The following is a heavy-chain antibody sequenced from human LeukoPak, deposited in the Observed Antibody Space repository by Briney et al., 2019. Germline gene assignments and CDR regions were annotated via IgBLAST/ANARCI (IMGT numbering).Heavy chain of an antibody. V-gene: IGHV4-30-4*08. Sequence: TLSLTCTVSGGAISSGDYYWSWIRQPPGKGLEWIGYIYYSGSTYYNPSLKSPVTISVETPKNQLSLKLSSVTAADTAVYYCASSLYSNYPFDYWGQGTLVTVSS. CDR1: GGAISSGDYY. CDR3: ASSLYSNYPFDY. D-gene: IGHD4-11*01. J-gene: IGHJ4*02. CDR2: IYYSGST.